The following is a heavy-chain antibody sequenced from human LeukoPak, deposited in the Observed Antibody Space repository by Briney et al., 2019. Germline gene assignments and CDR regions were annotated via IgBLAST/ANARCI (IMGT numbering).Heavy chain of an antibody. J-gene: IGHJ3*02. CDR1: GFTFSSYS. CDR3: ARDSASGSYRHAFDI. Sequence: WGSLRLSCAASGFTFSSYSMNWVGQAPGKGLEWVSYISRSSSTISYADSVKGRFTISRDNAKNSLYLQMNSLRDEDTAVYYCARDSASGSYRHAFDIWGQGTLVTVSS. D-gene: IGHD1-26*01. CDR2: ISRSSSTI. V-gene: IGHV3-48*02.